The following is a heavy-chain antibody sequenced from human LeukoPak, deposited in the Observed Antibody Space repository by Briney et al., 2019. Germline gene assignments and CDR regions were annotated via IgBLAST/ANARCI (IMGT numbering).Heavy chain of an antibody. D-gene: IGHD3-10*01. CDR3: ASSGDEYYLDY. CDR2: IKQDGSEK. J-gene: IGHJ4*02. V-gene: IGHV3-7*01. Sequence: PGGSLRLSCAASGFTFSSYWMSWVRQAPGKGLEWVANIKQDGSEKYYVDSVKGRFTISRDNAKNSLYLQMNSLRAEDTAVYYCASSGDEYYLDYWGQGTLVTVSS. CDR1: GFTFSSYW.